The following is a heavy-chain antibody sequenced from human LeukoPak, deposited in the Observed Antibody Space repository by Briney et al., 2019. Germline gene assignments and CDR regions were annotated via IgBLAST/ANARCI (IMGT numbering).Heavy chain of an antibody. D-gene: IGHD3-10*01. V-gene: IGHV3-11*04. J-gene: IGHJ4*02. CDR1: GFTFSDYN. CDR2: ISRSGSTK. CDR3: ARDFTMVRGVNYYFDY. Sequence: GGSLRLSCAASGFTFSDYNMRWIRQAPGKGLEWVSSISRSGSTKYYADSVKGRFTISRDNAKNSLYLQMNSLRAEDTAVYYCARDFTMVRGVNYYFDYWGQGTLVTVSS.